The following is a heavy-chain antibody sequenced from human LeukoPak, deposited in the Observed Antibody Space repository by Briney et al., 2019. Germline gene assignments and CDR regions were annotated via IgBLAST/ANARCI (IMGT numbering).Heavy chain of an antibody. D-gene: IGHD3-3*01. CDR1: GYSITNYY. V-gene: IGHV4-59*01. J-gene: IGHJ3*02. CDR2: IDNSGSS. Sequence: SETLSLTCTVSGYSITNYYWNWIRQSPGKGLEWIGYIDNSGSSDYNPSLKSRVTMSLDTSKNQFSLKVTSVTAADTAVYYCARNFVLRFLEWLPGAFDIWGQGTMVTVSS. CDR3: ARNFVLRFLEWLPGAFDI.